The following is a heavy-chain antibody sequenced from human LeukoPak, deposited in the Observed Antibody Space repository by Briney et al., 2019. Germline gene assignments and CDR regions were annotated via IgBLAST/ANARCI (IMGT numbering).Heavy chain of an antibody. V-gene: IGHV4-34*01. CDR1: GGSFSGYY. CDR3: AGGGGSFSSVHVALPFDY. D-gene: IGHD3-22*01. CDR2: INHSGST. Sequence: PSETLSLTCAVYGGSFSGYYWSWIRQPPGKGLEWIGEINHSGSTNYNPSLKSRVTISVDTSKNQFSLKLSSVTAADTAVYYCAGGGGSFSSVHVALPFDYWGQGTLVTVSS. J-gene: IGHJ4*02.